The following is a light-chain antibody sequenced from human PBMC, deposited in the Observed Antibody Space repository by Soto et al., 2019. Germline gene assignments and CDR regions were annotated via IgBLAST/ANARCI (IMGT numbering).Light chain of an antibody. J-gene: IGKJ1*01. Sequence: EIVLTQSPGTLSLSPGERATLSCRASQSVSSAYLAWYQQKPGQAPRLLIYGASSRATGIPDRFSGSGSGTDFPLTISRLEPEDFAVYYCQQDGSSRWTFGQGTKVDIK. CDR1: QSVSSAY. V-gene: IGKV3-20*01. CDR3: QQDGSSRWT. CDR2: GAS.